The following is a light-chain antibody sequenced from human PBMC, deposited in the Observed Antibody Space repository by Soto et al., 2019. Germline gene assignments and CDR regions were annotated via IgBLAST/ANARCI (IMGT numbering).Light chain of an antibody. CDR2: GAS. V-gene: IGKV3-20*01. CDR3: HQYESSLWT. CDR1: QSVAYN. Sequence: EIVMTQSPATLSVSPGERATLSCRASQSVAYNLAWYQQKPGQAPRLLIYGASSRPTGIPDRFSGSGSGTDFTLTISRLEPEDFAVYYCHQYESSLWTFGQGTKVDIK. J-gene: IGKJ1*01.